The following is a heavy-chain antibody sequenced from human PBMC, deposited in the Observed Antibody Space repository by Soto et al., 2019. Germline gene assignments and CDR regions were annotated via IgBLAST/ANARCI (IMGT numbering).Heavy chain of an antibody. Sequence: GGSLILSCAASGFTVSSNYMSWVRQAPGKGLEWVSVIYSGGSTYYADSVKGRFTISRDNSKNTLYLQMNSLRAEDTAVYYCARDLGSRRNYWGQGTLVTVSS. CDR1: GFTVSSNY. J-gene: IGHJ4*02. V-gene: IGHV3-66*01. CDR3: ARDLGSRRNY. CDR2: IYSGGST. D-gene: IGHD3-10*01.